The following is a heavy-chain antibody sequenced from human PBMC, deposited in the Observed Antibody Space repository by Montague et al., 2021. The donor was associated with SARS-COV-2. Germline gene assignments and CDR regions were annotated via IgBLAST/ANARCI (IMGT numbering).Heavy chain of an antibody. J-gene: IGHJ4*02. D-gene: IGHD3-10*01. Sequence: SLRLSCAASGFTFSSYAMHWVRPAPGKGLEWVAVISYDGSNKYYADSVKGRFTISRDNSKNTLYLQMNSLRAEDTAVYYCARPFSGSYYSYFDYWGQGTLVTVSS. CDR2: ISYDGSNK. CDR3: ARPFSGSYYSYFDY. CDR1: GFTFSSYA. V-gene: IGHV3-30*04.